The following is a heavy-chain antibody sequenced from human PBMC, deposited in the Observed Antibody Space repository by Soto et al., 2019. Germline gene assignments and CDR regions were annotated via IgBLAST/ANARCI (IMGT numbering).Heavy chain of an antibody. CDR3: AKEPEGRWIQLSFRGRDYYGMDV. J-gene: IGHJ6*02. CDR1: GFTFSSYG. CDR2: ISYDGSNK. Sequence: QVQLVESGGGVVQPGRSLRLSCAASGFTFSSYGMHWVRQAPGKGLEWVAVISYDGSNKYYADSVKGRFTISRDNSKNTLYLQMNSLRAEDTAVYYCAKEPEGRWIQLSFRGRDYYGMDVWGQGTTVTVSS. V-gene: IGHV3-30*18. D-gene: IGHD5-18*01.